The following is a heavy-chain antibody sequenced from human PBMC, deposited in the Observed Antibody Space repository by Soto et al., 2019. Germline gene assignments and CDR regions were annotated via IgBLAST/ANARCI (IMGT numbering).Heavy chain of an antibody. CDR1: GLTFNIYD. D-gene: IGHD1-26*01. CDR3: AIIHSGSFGFDV. CDR2: ISYDGSAK. Sequence: HPGGSLRLSCAASGLTFNIYDIYWVRQAPGKGLEWVALISYDGSAKYYADFVKGRFTISRDNFKDTLYLQMDSLRAEDTAVYHCAIIHSGSFGFDVWGQGTVVTVSS. J-gene: IGHJ3*01. V-gene: IGHV3-30*03.